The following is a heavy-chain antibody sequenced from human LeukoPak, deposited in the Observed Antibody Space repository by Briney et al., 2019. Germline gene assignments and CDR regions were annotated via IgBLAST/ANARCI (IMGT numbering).Heavy chain of an antibody. CDR3: AGTPYYDILTGYYMEGLDY. J-gene: IGHJ4*02. CDR1: GGSISSYY. Sequence: SETLSLTCTVSGGSISSYYWSWIRQPPGKGLEWIGEINHSGSTNYNPSLKSRVTISVDTSKNQFSLKLSSVTAADTAVYYCAGTPYYDILTGYYMEGLDYWGQGTLVTVSS. D-gene: IGHD3-9*01. V-gene: IGHV4-34*01. CDR2: INHSGST.